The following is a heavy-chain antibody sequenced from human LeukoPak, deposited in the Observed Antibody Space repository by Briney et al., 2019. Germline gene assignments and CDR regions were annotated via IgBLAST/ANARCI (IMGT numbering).Heavy chain of an antibody. Sequence: AATLSLTCAVYGVSFSVYCWSWIRQPPGKGLEWIGQINDMGSTNYNPSLKSRVTISVATSKNQFSLKLSSVTAEDPAVYDCARGYSSSWSYFDYWGQGTLVTVSS. D-gene: IGHD6-13*01. V-gene: IGHV4-34*01. J-gene: IGHJ4*02. CDR1: GVSFSVYC. CDR2: INDMGST. CDR3: ARGYSSSWSYFDY.